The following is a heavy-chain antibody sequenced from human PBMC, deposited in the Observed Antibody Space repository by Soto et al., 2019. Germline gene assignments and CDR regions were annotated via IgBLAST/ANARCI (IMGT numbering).Heavy chain of an antibody. D-gene: IGHD3-22*01. J-gene: IGHJ4*02. CDR1: VYSFAGDW. Sequence: PGESLKISCKGSVYSFAGDWITWLRQKPGKGLEWLGRIDPSDSQTYYSPSFRCHVTISVTKSITTVFLQWSSLRASDTAMYYCARQIYDSDTGPNFQYYFDSWGQGTPVTVSS. CDR2: IDPSDSQT. CDR3: ARQIYDSDTGPNFQYYFDS. V-gene: IGHV5-10-1*01.